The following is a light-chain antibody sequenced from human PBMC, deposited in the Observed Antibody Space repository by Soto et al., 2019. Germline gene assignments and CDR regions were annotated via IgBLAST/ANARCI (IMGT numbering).Light chain of an antibody. J-gene: IGLJ1*01. V-gene: IGLV2-14*01. CDR1: SSDVGGYNY. CDR3: SSYTRSSTGV. Sequence: QSVLTQPASVSGSPGQSITISCTGTSSDVGGYNYVSWYQQHPGKAPKLMIYDVSNRASGVSNRFSGSKSGNTASLTISGLQAEDEDDYYCSSYTRSSTGVFGXGPKVTVL. CDR2: DVS.